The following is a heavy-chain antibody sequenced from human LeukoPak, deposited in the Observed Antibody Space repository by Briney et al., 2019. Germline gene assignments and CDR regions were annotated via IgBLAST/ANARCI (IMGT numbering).Heavy chain of an antibody. CDR2: ISHSGST. D-gene: IGHD3-9*01. CDR3: ASSPYYDILTGYFPYYFDY. CDR1: GDSISSGAYS. Sequence: SQTLSLTCAVSGDSISSGAYSWSWIRQPPGKGLEWIGYISHSGSTYYNPSLKSRVTMSVDRSKNQFSLKLSSVTAADTAVYYCASSPYYDILTGYFPYYFDYWGQGTLVTVSS. V-gene: IGHV4-30-2*01. J-gene: IGHJ4*02.